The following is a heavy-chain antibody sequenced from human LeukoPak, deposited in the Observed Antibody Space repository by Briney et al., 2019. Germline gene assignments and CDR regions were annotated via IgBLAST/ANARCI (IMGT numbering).Heavy chain of an antibody. CDR2: IKSKTDGGTT. CDR3: TTVPYGDYDFDY. CDR1: GFTFSNAW. Sequence: GGSLRLSCAASGFTFSNAWMSWVHQAPGKGLEWVGRIKSKTDGGTTDYAAPVKGRFTISRDDSKNTLYLQMNSLKTEDTAVYYCTTVPYGDYDFDYWGQGTLVTVSS. D-gene: IGHD4-17*01. V-gene: IGHV3-15*01. J-gene: IGHJ4*02.